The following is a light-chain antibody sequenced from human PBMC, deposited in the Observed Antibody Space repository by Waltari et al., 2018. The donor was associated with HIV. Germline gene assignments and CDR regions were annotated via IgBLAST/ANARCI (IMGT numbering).Light chain of an antibody. V-gene: IGLV2-8*01. CDR3: SSYAGSNSWV. Sequence: QSALTQPPSASGSPGQSVTISCTGTSSDIGGYNYVSWYQQYPGKAPKVMIHEVNKRPSGVPDRFSGSKSGKTASLTVSGLQAEDEAYYYCSSYAGSNSWVFGGGTKLTVL. CDR1: SSDIGGYNY. J-gene: IGLJ3*02. CDR2: EVN.